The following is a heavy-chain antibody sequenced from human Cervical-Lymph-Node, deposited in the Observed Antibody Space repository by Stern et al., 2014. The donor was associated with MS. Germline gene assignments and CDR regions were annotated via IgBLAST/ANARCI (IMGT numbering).Heavy chain of an antibody. CDR2: SNINTWKA. V-gene: IGHV7-4-1*02. J-gene: IGHJ4*02. CDR3: VRDFVDVPMVTRSDYLDY. D-gene: IGHD5-18*01. Sequence: QVQLVQSGSELKKPAASVNVSCKASGYTFTNYPMNWVRQAPGQGLAWMGWSNINTWKATYAKVFTGRFVFSLDTSVSTAYLQISSLKAEDTAVYYCVRDFVDVPMVTRSDYLDYWGQGTLVTVSS. CDR1: GYTFTNYP.